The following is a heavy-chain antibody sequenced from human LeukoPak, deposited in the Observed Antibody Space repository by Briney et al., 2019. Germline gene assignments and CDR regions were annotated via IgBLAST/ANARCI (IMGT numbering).Heavy chain of an antibody. J-gene: IGHJ4*02. CDR2: ISSDSRYI. CDR3: GRDFNY. CDR1: GFTFSHYS. V-gene: IGHV3-21*01. Sequence: GGSLRLSCAASGFTFSHYSMNWVRQAPGKGLEWVSSISSDSRYIYYADSLKGRFTISRDNAKNSLYLQMNSLRAEDTAVYYCGRDFNYWGQGTLVTVAS.